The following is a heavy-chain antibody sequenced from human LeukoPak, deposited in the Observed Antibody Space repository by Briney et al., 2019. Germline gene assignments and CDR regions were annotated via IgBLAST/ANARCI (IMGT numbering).Heavy chain of an antibody. CDR2: INPNSGGT. D-gene: IGHD3-10*01. CDR1: GYTFTGYY. J-gene: IGHJ4*02. V-gene: IGHV1-2*02. Sequence: ASVKVSCKASGYTFTGYYVHWVRQAPGQGLEWMGWINPNSGGTNYAQKFQGRVTMTRDTSISTAYMELSRLRSDDTAVYYCARSITMVRGGNSDYWGQGTLVTVSS. CDR3: ARSITMVRGGNSDY.